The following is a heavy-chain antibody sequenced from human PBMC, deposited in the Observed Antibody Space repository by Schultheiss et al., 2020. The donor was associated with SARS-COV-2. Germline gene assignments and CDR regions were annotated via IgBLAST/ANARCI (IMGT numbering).Heavy chain of an antibody. V-gene: IGHV1-18*04. Sequence: ASVKVSCKASGYTFTSYGISWVRQAPGQGLEWMGWISTYNGNTNYAQKLQGRVTMTTDTSTSTAYMELRSLRSDDTAVYYCARESGVENNDAFDIWGQGTMVTVSS. J-gene: IGHJ3*02. CDR2: ISTYNGNT. D-gene: IGHD3-3*01. CDR3: ARESGVENNDAFDI. CDR1: GYTFTSYG.